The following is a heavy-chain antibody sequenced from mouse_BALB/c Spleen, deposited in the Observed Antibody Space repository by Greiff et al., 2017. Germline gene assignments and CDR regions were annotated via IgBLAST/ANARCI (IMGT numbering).Heavy chain of an antibody. CDR2: INPNNGGT. CDR3: AREGYGYDVGFAY. V-gene: IGHV1-18*01. CDR1: GYIFTDYN. J-gene: IGHJ3*01. D-gene: IGHD2-2*01. Sequence: EVQLQQSGPELVKPGASVKIPCKASGYIFTDYNMDWVKQSHGKSLEWIGDINPNNGGTIYNQKFKGKATLTVDKSSSTAYMELRSLTSEDTAVYYCAREGYGYDVGFAYWGQGTLVTVSA.